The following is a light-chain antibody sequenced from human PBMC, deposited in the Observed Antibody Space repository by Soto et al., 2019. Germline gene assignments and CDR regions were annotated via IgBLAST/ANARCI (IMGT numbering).Light chain of an antibody. CDR1: SSDVGSYNL. V-gene: IGLV2-23*01. CDR2: ESS. CDR3: CSYAGSRV. J-gene: IGLJ3*02. Sequence: QSALTQPASVSGSPGQSITISCTGTSSDVGSYNLVSWYQQHPGKAPKLMIYESSKRPSGVSNRFSGAKSGNTASLTLSGLQAEDEADYYCCSYAGSRVFGGGTKLTV.